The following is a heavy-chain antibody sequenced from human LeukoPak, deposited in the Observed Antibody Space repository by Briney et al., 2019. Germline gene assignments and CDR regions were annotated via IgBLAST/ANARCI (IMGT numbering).Heavy chain of an antibody. CDR3: ARATPGVFGWFDP. CDR2: IYYSGST. V-gene: IGHV4-59*01. Sequence: SETLSLTCTVSGGSISSYYWGWIRQPPGKGLEWIGYIYYSGSTNYNPSLKSRVTISVDTSKNQFSLKLSSVTAADTAVYYCARATPGVFGWFDPWGQGTLVTVSS. CDR1: GGSISSYY. D-gene: IGHD2-8*01. J-gene: IGHJ5*02.